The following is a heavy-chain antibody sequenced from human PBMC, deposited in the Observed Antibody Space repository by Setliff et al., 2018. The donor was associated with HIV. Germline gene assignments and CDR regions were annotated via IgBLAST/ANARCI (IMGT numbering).Heavy chain of an antibody. CDR1: GGSISPYY. CDR3: AREKRQIWSTDYYYHYGLDV. J-gene: IGHJ6*02. D-gene: IGHD5-18*01. CDR2: ISDSGTT. V-gene: IGHV4-59*01. Sequence: SETLSLTCTVSGGSISPYYWSWIRQPPGKGLEWIAWISDSGTTNYNPSLKSRVTLSVDTSKNQFSLTLTSVTAADTAVYYCAREKRQIWSTDYYYHYGLDVWGQGITVTVS.